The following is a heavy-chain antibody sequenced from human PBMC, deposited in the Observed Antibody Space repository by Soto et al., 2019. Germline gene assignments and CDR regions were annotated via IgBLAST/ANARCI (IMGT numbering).Heavy chain of an antibody. J-gene: IGHJ6*02. CDR1: GYTFTSYG. V-gene: IGHV1-18*04. CDR3: ARDTAMVPRSYYYYYGMDV. Sequence: VASVKVSFKASGYTFTSYGISWVRQAPGQGLEWMGWISAYNGNTNYAQKLQGRVTMTTDTSTSTAYMELRSLRSDDTAVYYCARDTAMVPRSYYYYYGMDVWGQGTTVTVSS. D-gene: IGHD5-18*01. CDR2: ISAYNGNT.